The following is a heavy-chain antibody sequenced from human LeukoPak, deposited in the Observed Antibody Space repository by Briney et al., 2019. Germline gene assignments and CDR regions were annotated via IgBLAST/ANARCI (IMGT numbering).Heavy chain of an antibody. V-gene: IGHV3-48*01. CDR2: ISSSSSTI. CDR3: ARDIGYCSGGSCYT. D-gene: IGHD2-15*01. J-gene: IGHJ4*02. Sequence: PGGSLRLSCAASGFTFSSYSMNWVRQAPGKGLEWVSYISSSSSTIYYAGSVKGRFTISRDNAKNSLYLQMNSLRAEDTAVYYCARDIGYCSGGSCYTWGQGTLVTVSS. CDR1: GFTFSSYS.